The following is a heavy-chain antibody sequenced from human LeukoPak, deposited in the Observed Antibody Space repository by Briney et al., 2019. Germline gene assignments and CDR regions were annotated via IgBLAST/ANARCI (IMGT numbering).Heavy chain of an antibody. CDR2: INAGNGNT. Sequence: GASVKVSCKASGYTFTSYAMHWVRQAPGQRLEWMGWINAGNGNTKYLQKFQGRVTITRDTSASTAYMELSSLRSEDTAVYYCARVDGSGSPPSYWGQGTLVTVSS. V-gene: IGHV1-3*01. CDR1: GYTFTSYA. D-gene: IGHD3-10*01. J-gene: IGHJ4*02. CDR3: ARVDGSGSPPSY.